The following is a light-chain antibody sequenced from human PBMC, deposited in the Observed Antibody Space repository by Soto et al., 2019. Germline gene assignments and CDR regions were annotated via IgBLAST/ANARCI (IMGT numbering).Light chain of an antibody. V-gene: IGLV4-69*01. CDR2: INSDGSH. CDR3: QTWGISMV. J-gene: IGLJ2*01. CDR1: SGHSTYV. Sequence: QPVLTQSPSASASLGASVKLTCTLSSGHSTYVNAWHQQQPEKGPRYLMTINSDGSHNKGDGIPDRFSGSSSGAERYLTISSLQSEDEADYSCQTWGISMVFGGGTKVTVL.